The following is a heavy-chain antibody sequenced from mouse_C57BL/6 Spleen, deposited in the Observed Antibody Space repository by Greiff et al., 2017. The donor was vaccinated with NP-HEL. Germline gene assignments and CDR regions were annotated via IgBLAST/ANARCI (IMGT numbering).Heavy chain of an antibody. Sequence: VQLQQSGPGLVKPSQSLSLTCSVTGYSITSGYYWTWIRQFPGNKLEWMGYISYDGSNNYNPSLKNRISITRDTSKNQFFLKLNSVTTEDTATYYCARSTGSRGYFDVWGTGTTVTVSS. D-gene: IGHD4-1*02. J-gene: IGHJ1*03. CDR1: GYSITSGYY. CDR3: ARSTGSRGYFDV. V-gene: IGHV3-6*01. CDR2: ISYDGSN.